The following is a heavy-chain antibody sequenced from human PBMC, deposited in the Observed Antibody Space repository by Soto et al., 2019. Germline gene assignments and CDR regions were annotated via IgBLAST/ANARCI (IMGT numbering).Heavy chain of an antibody. CDR2: IIPILGIA. CDR3: ASTYYYDSSGYYHGYFQH. D-gene: IGHD3-22*01. CDR1: GGTFSSYT. Sequence: SVKVSCKASGGTFSSYTISWVRQAPGQGLEWMGRIIPILGIANYAQKFQGRVTITADKSTSTAYMELSSLRSEDTAVYYCASTYYYDSSGYYHGYFQHWGQGTLVTVPQ. V-gene: IGHV1-69*02. J-gene: IGHJ1*01.